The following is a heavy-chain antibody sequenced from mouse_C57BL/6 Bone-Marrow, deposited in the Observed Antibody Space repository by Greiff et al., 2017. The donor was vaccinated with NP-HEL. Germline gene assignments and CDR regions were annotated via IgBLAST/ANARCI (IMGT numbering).Heavy chain of an antibody. J-gene: IGHJ2*01. V-gene: IGHV1-19*01. CDR1: GYTFTDYY. CDR2: INPYNGGT. CDR3: AREAYRHED. D-gene: IGHD2-14*01. Sequence: VQLQQSGPVLVKPGASVKMSCKASGYTFTDYYMNWVKQSHGKSLEWIGVINPYNGGTSYNQKFKGKATLTVDKSSSTAYMELNSLTSEDSAVYDCAREAYRHEDRGQGITLTVST.